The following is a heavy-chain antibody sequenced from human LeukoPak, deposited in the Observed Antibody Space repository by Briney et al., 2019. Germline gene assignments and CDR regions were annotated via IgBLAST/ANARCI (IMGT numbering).Heavy chain of an antibody. CDR3: AREAPDYGGLDY. CDR1: GGSISTYY. CDR2: IYYSGST. J-gene: IGHJ4*02. D-gene: IGHD4-23*01. Sequence: SETLSLTCTVSGGSISTYYWSWIRQPPGKGLEWIGYIYYSGSTNYNPSLKSRVTISVDTSKNQFSLKLSSVTAADTAVYYCAREAPDYGGLDYWGQGTLVTVSS. V-gene: IGHV4-59*01.